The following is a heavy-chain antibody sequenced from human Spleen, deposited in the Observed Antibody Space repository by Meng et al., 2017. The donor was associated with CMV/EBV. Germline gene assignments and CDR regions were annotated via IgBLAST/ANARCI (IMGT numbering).Heavy chain of an antibody. J-gene: IGHJ4*02. Sequence: GGSLRLSCAASGFTLSHHDMNWVRQAPGKGLEWVSYISDSGLSIEYADSVKGRFTISRDNAKNSLYLQMNSLRAEDTAVYYCARIRRGDCSGGSCYGSIDYWGQGTLVTVSS. CDR2: ISDSGLSI. V-gene: IGHV3-48*03. D-gene: IGHD2-15*01. CDR3: ARIRRGDCSGGSCYGSIDY. CDR1: GFTLSHHD.